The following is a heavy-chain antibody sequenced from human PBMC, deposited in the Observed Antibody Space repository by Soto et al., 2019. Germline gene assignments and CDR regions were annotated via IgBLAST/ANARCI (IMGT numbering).Heavy chain of an antibody. V-gene: IGHV3-23*01. CDR2: ISGSGGST. CDR1: GFTFSSYA. J-gene: IGHJ4*02. CDR3: ANSPPRSMTTVTTIDY. D-gene: IGHD4-17*01. Sequence: EVQLLESGGGLVQPGGSLRLSCAASGFTFSSYAMSWVRQAPGKGLEWVSAISGSGGSTYYADSVKGRFTISRDNSKNTLYLKMNSLRAEDTAVYYCANSPPRSMTTVTTIDYWGQGTLVTVSS.